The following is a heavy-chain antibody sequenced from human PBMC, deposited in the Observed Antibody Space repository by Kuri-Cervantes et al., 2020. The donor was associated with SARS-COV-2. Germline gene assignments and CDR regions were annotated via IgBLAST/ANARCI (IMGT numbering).Heavy chain of an antibody. Sequence: ASVKVSCKASGYTFTSYGISWVRQAPGQGLEWMGWISAYNGNTNYAQKLQGRVTMTTDTSTSTAYMELRSLGSEDTAVYYCATVYYDSSGYYYRWFDPWGQGTLVTVSS. CDR2: ISAYNGNT. CDR3: ATVYYDSSGYYYRWFDP. J-gene: IGHJ5*02. CDR1: GYTFTSYG. D-gene: IGHD3-22*01. V-gene: IGHV1-18*01.